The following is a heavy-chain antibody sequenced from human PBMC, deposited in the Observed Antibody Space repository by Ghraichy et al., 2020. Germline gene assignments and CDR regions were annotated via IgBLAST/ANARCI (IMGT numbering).Heavy chain of an antibody. CDR3: ARYSSSWFYFDY. V-gene: IGHV4-31*03. CDR1: GGSISSGGYY. Sequence: SETLSLTCTVSGGSISSGGYYWSWIRQLPGKGLEWIGYIYYSGSTYYNPSLKSRLTISVDTSKNQFSLKLSSVTAADTAVYYCARYSSSWFYFDYWGQGTLVTVSS. J-gene: IGHJ4*02. D-gene: IGHD6-13*01. CDR2: IYYSGST.